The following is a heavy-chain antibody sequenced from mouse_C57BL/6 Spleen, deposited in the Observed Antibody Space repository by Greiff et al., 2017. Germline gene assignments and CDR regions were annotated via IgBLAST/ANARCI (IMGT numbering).Heavy chain of an antibody. Sequence: EVMLVESGGGLVKPGGSLKLSCAASGFTFSSYAMSWVRQTPEKRLEWVATISDGGSYTYYPDNVKGRFTISRDNAKNNLYLQMSHLKSEDTAMYYCARGGDFDYWGQGTTRTVSS. J-gene: IGHJ2*01. V-gene: IGHV5-4*03. CDR3: ARGGDFDY. CDR2: ISDGGSYT. CDR1: GFTFSSYA.